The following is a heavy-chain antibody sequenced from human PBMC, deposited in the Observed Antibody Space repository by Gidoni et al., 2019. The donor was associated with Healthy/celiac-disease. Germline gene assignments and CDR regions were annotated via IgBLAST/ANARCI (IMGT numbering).Heavy chain of an antibody. CDR1: GFTFSSYG. CDR3: AKMGQSYGDYFDY. CDR2: ISYDGSNK. J-gene: IGHJ4*02. Sequence: QVQLVESGGGVVQPGRSLRLSCSASGFTFSSYGMHWVRQASGKGLEWVAGISYDGSNKYYADSVKGRVTISRDNSKNTLYLQMNSLRAEDTAVYYCAKMGQSYGDYFDYWGQGTLVTVSS. D-gene: IGHD4-17*01. V-gene: IGHV3-30*18.